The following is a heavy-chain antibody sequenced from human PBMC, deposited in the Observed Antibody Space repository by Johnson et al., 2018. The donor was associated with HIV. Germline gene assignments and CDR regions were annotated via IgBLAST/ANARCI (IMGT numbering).Heavy chain of an antibody. CDR1: GFTFSSYA. Sequence: QVQLVESGGGVVQPGRSLRLSCAASGFTFSSYAMHWVRQAPGKGLEWVAVISYDGSNKYYADSVKGRFSISRENSKNTLYLQMDSLRAGDTALYYCARAKRDDYGSGGVGAFDIWGQGTMVTVSS. CDR3: ARAKRDDYGSGGVGAFDI. CDR2: ISYDGSNK. J-gene: IGHJ3*02. V-gene: IGHV3-30*14. D-gene: IGHD3-10*01.